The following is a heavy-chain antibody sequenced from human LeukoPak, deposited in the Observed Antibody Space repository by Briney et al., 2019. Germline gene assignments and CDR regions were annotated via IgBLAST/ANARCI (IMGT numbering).Heavy chain of an antibody. D-gene: IGHD3-22*01. CDR2: ISGSGGST. CDR3: AKDSTMIVVVEGY. J-gene: IGHJ4*02. V-gene: IGHV3-23*01. Sequence: QPGGSLRLSCAASGXTFSSYAMSWVRQAPGKGLEWVSAISGSGGSTYYADSVKGRFTISRDNSKNTLYLQMNSLRAEDTAVYYCAKDSTMIVVVEGYWGQGTLVTVSS. CDR1: GXTFSSYA.